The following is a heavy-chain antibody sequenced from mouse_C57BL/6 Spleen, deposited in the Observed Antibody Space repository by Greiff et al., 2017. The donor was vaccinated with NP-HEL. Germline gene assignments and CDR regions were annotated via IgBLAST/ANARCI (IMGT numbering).Heavy chain of an antibody. CDR1: GYSFTSYY. CDR3: ARGDYYGSSYYYAMDY. J-gene: IGHJ4*01. D-gene: IGHD1-1*01. CDR2: IYPGSGNT. Sequence: VQLQESGPELVKPGASVKISCKASGYSFTSYYIHWVKQRPGQGLEWIGWIYPGSGNTKYNEKFKGKATLTADTSSSTAYMQLSSLTSEDSAVYYCARGDYYGSSYYYAMDYWGQGTSVTVSS. V-gene: IGHV1-66*01.